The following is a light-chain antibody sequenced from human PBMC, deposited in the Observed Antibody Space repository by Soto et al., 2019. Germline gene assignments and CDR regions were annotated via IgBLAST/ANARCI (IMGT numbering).Light chain of an antibody. CDR2: AAS. V-gene: IGKV1-39*01. CDR1: QSISSY. Sequence: DIQMTQSPSSLSASVGDRVTITCRASQSISSYLQWYQQKPGKAPQLLIYAASSLQSGVPSKFSGSGSGTDFTLTISSLQPEDFVTYYCQQSYSTPWTFGQGTKVEI. J-gene: IGKJ1*01. CDR3: QQSYSTPWT.